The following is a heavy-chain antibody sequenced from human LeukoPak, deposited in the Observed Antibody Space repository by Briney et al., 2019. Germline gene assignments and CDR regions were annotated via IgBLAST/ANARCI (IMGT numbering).Heavy chain of an antibody. Sequence: SGGSLRLSCAASGFTFSSYSMNWVRQAPGKGLEWVSSISSSSSYICYADSVKGRFTISRDNAKNSLYLQMNSLRAEDTAVYYCARRWDGYIVVVPADYYMDVWGKGTTVTVSS. J-gene: IGHJ6*03. V-gene: IGHV3-21*01. CDR1: GFTFSSYS. CDR2: ISSSSSYI. D-gene: IGHD2-2*01. CDR3: ARRWDGYIVVVPADYYMDV.